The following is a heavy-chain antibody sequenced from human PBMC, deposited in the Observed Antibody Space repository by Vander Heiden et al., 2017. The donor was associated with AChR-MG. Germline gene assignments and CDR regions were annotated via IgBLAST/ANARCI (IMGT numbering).Heavy chain of an antibody. V-gene: IGHV3-30*03. J-gene: IGHJ3*02. D-gene: IGHD6-19*01. CDR2: ISYDGSNK. Sequence: QVQLVESGGGVVQPGRSLRLSCAASGFTFSSYGMHWVRQAPGKGLEWVAVISYDGSNKYYADSVKGRFTISRDNSKNTLYLQMNSLRAEDTAVYYCASLSGVAAQGGYSFDIWGQGTMVTVSS. CDR3: ASLSGVAAQGGYSFDI. CDR1: GFTFSSYG.